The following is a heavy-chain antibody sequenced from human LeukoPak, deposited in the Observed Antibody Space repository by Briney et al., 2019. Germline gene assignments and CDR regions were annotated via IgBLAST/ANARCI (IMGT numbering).Heavy chain of an antibody. D-gene: IGHD3-22*01. V-gene: IGHV3-30*04. J-gene: IGHJ3*02. CDR2: ISYDGSSK. CDR1: GFTFSSYA. CDR3: ARERYYYDSSGYHDAFDI. Sequence: GGSLRLSCAASGFTFSSYAMHWVRQAPGKGLEWVAVISYDGSSKYYADSVKGRFTISRDNSKNTLYLQMNSLRAEDTAVYYCARERYYYDSSGYHDAFDIWGQGTMVTVSS.